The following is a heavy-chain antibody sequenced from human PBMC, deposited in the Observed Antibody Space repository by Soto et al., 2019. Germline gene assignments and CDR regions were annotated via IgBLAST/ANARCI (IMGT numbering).Heavy chain of an antibody. CDR3: ARGTKIAAAGLTGWFDP. D-gene: IGHD6-13*01. CDR2: INHSGST. CDR1: GGSFSGYY. V-gene: IGHV4-34*01. J-gene: IGHJ5*02. Sequence: SETLSLTCAVYGGSFSGYYWSWIRQPPGKGLEWIGEINHSGSTNYNPSLKSRVTISVDTSKNQFSLKLSSVTAADTAVYYCARGTKIAAAGLTGWFDPWGQGTLVTVSS.